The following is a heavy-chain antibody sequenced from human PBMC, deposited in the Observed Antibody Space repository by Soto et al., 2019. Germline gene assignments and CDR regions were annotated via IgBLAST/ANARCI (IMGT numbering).Heavy chain of an antibody. CDR2: ISYDGSNK. D-gene: IGHD5-18*01. CDR1: GFTFSSYA. CDR3: ARDVRYSYGPYYYYYGMDV. Sequence: QVQLVESGGGVVQPGRSLRLSCAASGFTFSSYAMHWVRQAPGKGLEWVAVISYDGSNKYYADSVKGRFTISRDNSKNTLYLQMNSLRAEDTAVYYCARDVRYSYGPYYYYYGMDVWGQGTTVTVSS. V-gene: IGHV3-30-3*01. J-gene: IGHJ6*02.